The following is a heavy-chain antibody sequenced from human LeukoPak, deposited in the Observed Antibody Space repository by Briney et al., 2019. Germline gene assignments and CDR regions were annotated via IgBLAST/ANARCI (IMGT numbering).Heavy chain of an antibody. J-gene: IGHJ4*02. CDR1: GYPSSSSKW. D-gene: IGHD6-19*01. V-gene: IGHV4-28*01. CDR3: ARTHTSGFSFDY. CDR2: IYHSGST. Sequence: PSDTLSLTCAVSGYPSSSSKWWGWIRQPPGKGLEWIGYIYHSGSTYYNPSLKSRVTMSVDTSKNQFSLKLSSVTAVDTAVYYCARTHTSGFSFDYWGQGTLVTVSS.